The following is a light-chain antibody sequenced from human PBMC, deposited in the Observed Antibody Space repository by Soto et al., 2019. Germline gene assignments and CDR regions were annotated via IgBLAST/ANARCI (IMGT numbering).Light chain of an antibody. CDR1: QSVSTY. J-gene: IGKJ4*01. V-gene: IGKV3-11*01. Sequence: EIVMTQFPATLSLSPGERAHLSCRASQSVSTYVAWYQQKPGQAPRLLIYDASTRATGIPARFSGGGSGTDFTLTISNLEPEDIGVYFCQQRSNWRSTFGGGTKVDIK. CDR2: DAS. CDR3: QQRSNWRST.